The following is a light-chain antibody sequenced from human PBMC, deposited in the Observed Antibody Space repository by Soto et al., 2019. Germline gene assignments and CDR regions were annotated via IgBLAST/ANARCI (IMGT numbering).Light chain of an antibody. Sequence: QSALTQPRSVSESPGQSVTISCTGTSSDVGAYNYVSWYQQHPGKAPKLMIYDVTTRPSGVPDRFSGSKSGNTASLTISGLQAEDEADYYCQSFDTGLSIYIFGTGTKVTVL. CDR1: SSDVGAYNY. CDR3: QSFDTGLSIYI. CDR2: DVT. J-gene: IGLJ1*01. V-gene: IGLV2-11*01.